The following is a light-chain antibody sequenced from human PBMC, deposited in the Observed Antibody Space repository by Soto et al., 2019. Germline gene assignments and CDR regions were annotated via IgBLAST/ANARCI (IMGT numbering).Light chain of an antibody. CDR3: SSYTNINTRACV. Sequence: QSVLTQPPSVSAAPGQKVTISCTGTSGDIGSYNRVSWYQQHPGKAPKLIIYEVTDRPSGVSNRFSGSKSGSTASLTISGLQAEDEAEYYCSSYTNINTRACVFGTGTKVTV. V-gene: IGLV2-14*01. CDR2: EVT. J-gene: IGLJ1*01. CDR1: SGDIGSYNR.